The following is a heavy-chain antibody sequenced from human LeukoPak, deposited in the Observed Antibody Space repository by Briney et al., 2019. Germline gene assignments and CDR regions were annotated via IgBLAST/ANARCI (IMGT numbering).Heavy chain of an antibody. CDR3: ARVTDETGQ. V-gene: IGHV1-2*02. CDR2: INPDSGGT. CDR1: GYTFTAYY. Sequence: ASVKVSCKASGYTFTAYYLHWVRQAPGQGPEWMGWINPDSGGTNYVQKFQGRVTMTRDTSISTAYMELSGLSSDDTAVYYCARVTDETGQWGQGTLVTVSS. D-gene: IGHD2-21*02. J-gene: IGHJ4*02.